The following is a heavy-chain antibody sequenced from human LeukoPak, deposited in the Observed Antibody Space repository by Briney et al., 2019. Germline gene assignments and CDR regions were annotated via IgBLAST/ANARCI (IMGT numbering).Heavy chain of an antibody. V-gene: IGHV3-21*04. CDR2: ISSSSSYI. CDR1: VFTFISYS. CDR3: ASRIATAGSVDY. D-gene: IGHD6-13*01. J-gene: IGHJ4*02. Sequence: PGGSLRLSCAASVFTFISYSMYWVRQAPGKGLEWVSSISSSSSYIYYADSVKGRFTISRDNSKNTLQLQMNTLRAEDTAVYYCASRIATAGSVDYWGQGTLVTVSS.